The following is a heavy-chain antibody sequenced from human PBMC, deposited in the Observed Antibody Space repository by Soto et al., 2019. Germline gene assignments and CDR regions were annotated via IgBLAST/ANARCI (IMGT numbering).Heavy chain of an antibody. J-gene: IGHJ2*01. V-gene: IGHV3-64D*06. Sequence: GGSLRLSCSASGFPFSGYSMHWVRQAPGKGLEYVSAVTSDGGSTYYADSVKGRFTISRDNSKNTLYLQMSSLRSEDTALYYCVMGYCGTTSCRGWYFDLWGRGTLVTVSS. D-gene: IGHD2-2*01. CDR2: VTSDGGST. CDR1: GFPFSGYS. CDR3: VMGYCGTTSCRGWYFDL.